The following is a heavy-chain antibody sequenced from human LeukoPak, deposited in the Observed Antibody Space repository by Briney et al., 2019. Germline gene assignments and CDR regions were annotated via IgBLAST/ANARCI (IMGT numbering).Heavy chain of an antibody. CDR1: GYSFTSYW. CDR2: IYPGDSDT. V-gene: IGHV5-51*01. CDR3: ASTPDLSWFDP. Sequence: GESLKISCKGSGYSFTSYWIGWVRQMPGKGLEWMGIIYPGDSDTRYSPSFQGQVTILADKSISTAYLQWSGLKASDTAMYYCASTPDLSWFDPWGQGTLVTVSS. J-gene: IGHJ5*02.